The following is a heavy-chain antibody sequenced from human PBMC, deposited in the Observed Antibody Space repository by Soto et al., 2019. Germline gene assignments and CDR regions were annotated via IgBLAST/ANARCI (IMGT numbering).Heavy chain of an antibody. CDR2: TSGDNGNT. CDR1: GYTFTTYG. J-gene: IGHJ6*02. Sequence: GASLKVSCKASGYTFTTYGISWVRQAPGQGLEWMGWTSGDNGNTNYAQKFQGRVTMSTDTSTSTAYMELRSLRSDDTAVYYCARDSISMIVVVTQYYQYGMDVWGQGTTVTSP. V-gene: IGHV1-18*01. CDR3: ARDSISMIVVVTQYYQYGMDV. D-gene: IGHD3-22*01.